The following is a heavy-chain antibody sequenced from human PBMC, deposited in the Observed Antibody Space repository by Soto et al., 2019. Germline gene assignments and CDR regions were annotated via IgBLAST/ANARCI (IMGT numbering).Heavy chain of an antibody. Sequence: QITLKESGPTLVKPTQTLTLTCTFSGFSLSISGVGVGWIRQAPGKALEWLALIYWDDDKRYSPSLKSRITITKDTSKNQVVLTKTNMDPVYSVSHYCAPREAAPGSFNYWGQGTLVTVSS. V-gene: IGHV2-5*02. CDR2: IYWDDDK. CDR1: GFSLSISGVG. D-gene: IGHD6-13*01. CDR3: APREAAPGSFNY. J-gene: IGHJ4*02.